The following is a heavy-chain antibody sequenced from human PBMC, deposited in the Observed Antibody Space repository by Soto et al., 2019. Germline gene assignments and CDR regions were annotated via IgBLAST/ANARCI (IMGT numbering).Heavy chain of an antibody. CDR2: IIPIFGTA. CDR3: ARAPRGMVRVEMDV. V-gene: IGHV1-69*06. CDR1: GGTFSSYA. J-gene: IGHJ6*02. Sequence: QVQLVQSGAEVKKPGSSVKVSCKASGGTFSSYAISWVRQAPGQGLEWMGGIIPIFGTANYAQKFQGRVTNTAEKSKSTAYMEVGRLGSEDTAVYYCARAPRGMVRVEMDVWGQGTTVTVSS. D-gene: IGHD3-10*01.